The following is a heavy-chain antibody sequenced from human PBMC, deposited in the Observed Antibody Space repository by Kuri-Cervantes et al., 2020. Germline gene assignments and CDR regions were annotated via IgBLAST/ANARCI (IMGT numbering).Heavy chain of an antibody. V-gene: IGHV3-23*01. D-gene: IGHD1-1*01. Sequence: GESLKISCEASGFTLSRSGMSWVRQAPGKGLEWVSAISGDSGKTYYADSVKGRFTTSRDSSKNTLALQMNSLRAEDTAVFYCATMNGYFKYWGQGTLVTVSS. J-gene: IGHJ4*02. CDR1: GFTLSRSG. CDR3: ATMNGYFKY. CDR2: ISGDSGKT.